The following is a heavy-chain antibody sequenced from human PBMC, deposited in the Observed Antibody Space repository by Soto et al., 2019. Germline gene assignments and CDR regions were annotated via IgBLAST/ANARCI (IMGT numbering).Heavy chain of an antibody. CDR1: GGSVNSGNYY. D-gene: IGHD1-1*01. V-gene: IGHV4-34*01. J-gene: IGHJ3*02. Sequence: QVQLQQWGAGLLKPSETLSLTCAVFGGSVNSGNYYWSWIRQPPGKGLEWIGEMSHSGGTHFNPSLKSRVTISVDTPKNQFSLKMSSVTAADTALYYCARVERGTATTVVDAFEIWGPGTMVTVSS. CDR3: ARVERGTATTVVDAFEI. CDR2: MSHSGGT.